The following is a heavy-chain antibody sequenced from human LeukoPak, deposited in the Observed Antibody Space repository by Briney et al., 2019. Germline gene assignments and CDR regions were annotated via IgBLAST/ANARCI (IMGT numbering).Heavy chain of an antibody. CDR3: ARESGGDYAY. CDR1: GFTVSSNY. D-gene: IGHD4-17*01. Sequence: PGGSLRLSCAASGFTVSSNYMSWVRQAPGKGLEWVSVIYSGGSTYYADSVKGRFTISRHNSKNTLYFQMNSLRAEGTAVYYCARESGGDYAYWGQGTLVTVSS. V-gene: IGHV3-53*04. CDR2: IYSGGST. J-gene: IGHJ4*02.